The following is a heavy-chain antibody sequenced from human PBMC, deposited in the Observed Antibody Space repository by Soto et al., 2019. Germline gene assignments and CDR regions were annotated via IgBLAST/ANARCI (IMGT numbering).Heavy chain of an antibody. D-gene: IGHD3-22*01. CDR2: INSDGSST. CDR1: GFTFSSYW. CDR3: ARGTTYYYGSRGSAFDI. J-gene: IGHJ3*02. Sequence: EVQLVESGGGLVQPGGSLRLSCAASGFTFSSYWMHWVRQAPGKGLVWVSRINSDGSSTSYADSVKGRFTISRDNAKNKLYLPMNSLRAEGTAVYYCARGTTYYYGSRGSAFDIVGQGTLVTVSS. V-gene: IGHV3-74*01.